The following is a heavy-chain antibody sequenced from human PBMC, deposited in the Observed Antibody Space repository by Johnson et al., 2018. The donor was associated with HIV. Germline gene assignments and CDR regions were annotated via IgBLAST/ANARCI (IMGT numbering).Heavy chain of an antibody. J-gene: IGHJ3*02. CDR1: GFTFSDYY. V-gene: IGHV3-11*04. CDR2: ISSSGRTL. D-gene: IGHD2-15*01. Sequence: QVQLVESGGGLVKPGGSLRLSCAASGFTFSDYYMSWIRQAPGKGLERVSYISSSGRTLDYADSVKGRFTVSRDNSKNTLYLQMNSLRAEDTAVYYCASFVVVVAATGAFDIWGQGTMVTVSS. CDR3: ASFVVVVAATGAFDI.